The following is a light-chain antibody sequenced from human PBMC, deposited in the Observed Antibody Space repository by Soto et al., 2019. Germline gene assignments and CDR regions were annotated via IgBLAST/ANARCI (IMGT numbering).Light chain of an antibody. V-gene: IGKV1-39*01. CDR2: VAS. J-gene: IGKJ4*01. CDR3: QQSFSTPQT. Sequence: EIQMTQSASSLSASVGDSVTITCRASQSINIYLSWYQQKPGKAPKLLINVASTLQGGVPSRFSGSGSGTDFTLAISSLQPEDSATYYCQQSFSTPQTFGGGTKVDI. CDR1: QSINIY.